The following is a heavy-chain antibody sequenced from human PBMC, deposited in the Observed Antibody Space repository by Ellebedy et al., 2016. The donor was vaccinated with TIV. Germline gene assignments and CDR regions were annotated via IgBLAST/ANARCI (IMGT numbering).Heavy chain of an antibody. CDR3: ARQRGGGSSWSKQRESFFDY. CDR1: GGSISSSSYY. CDR2: IYYSGST. V-gene: IGHV4-39*01. J-gene: IGHJ4*02. Sequence: MPSETLSLTCTVSGGSISSSSYYWGWIRQPPGKGLEWIGTIYYSGSTYYNPSLKSRVTISVDTSKNQFSLKLSSVTAADTAVYYCARQRGGGSSWSKQRESFFDYWGQGTLVTVSS. D-gene: IGHD6-13*01.